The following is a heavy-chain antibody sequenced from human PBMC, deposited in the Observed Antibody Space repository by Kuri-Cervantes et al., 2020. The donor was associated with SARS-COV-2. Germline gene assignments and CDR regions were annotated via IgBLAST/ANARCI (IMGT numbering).Heavy chain of an antibody. V-gene: IGHV3-21*01. CDR3: ARDSDTTGYYWYFDL. CDR1: GFTFSGYS. CDR2: IDSSSYYI. Sequence: GESLKISCAASGFTFSGYSMNWIRQAPGKGLEWVASIDSSSYYIYHADSVKGRLTISRDNSENTVYLQINSLRAEDTAVYYCARDSDTTGYYWYFDLWGRGTLVTVSS. J-gene: IGHJ2*01. D-gene: IGHD3-22*01.